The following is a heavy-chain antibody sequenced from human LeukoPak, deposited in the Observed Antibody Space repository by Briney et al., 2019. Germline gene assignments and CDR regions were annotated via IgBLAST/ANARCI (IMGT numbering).Heavy chain of an antibody. CDR3: ARDSLPRYNWNYKTENWFDP. Sequence: NPSETLSLTCTVSGGSISSYYWSWIRQPAGKGLEWIGRIYTSGSTNYNPSPKSRVTMSVDTSKNQFSLKLSSVTAADTAVYYCARDSLPRYNWNYKTENWFDPWGQGTLVTVSS. CDR2: IYTSGST. J-gene: IGHJ5*02. CDR1: GGSISSYY. D-gene: IGHD1-7*01. V-gene: IGHV4-4*07.